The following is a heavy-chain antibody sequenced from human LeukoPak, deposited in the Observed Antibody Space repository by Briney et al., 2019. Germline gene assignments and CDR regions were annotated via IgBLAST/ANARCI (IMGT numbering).Heavy chain of an antibody. J-gene: IGHJ4*02. CDR3: ARVMLPYYDSSGYCFGY. CDR1: GFTFTSYA. CDR2: ISSSGGSP. V-gene: IGHV3-23*02. D-gene: IGHD3-22*01. Sequence: GGSLRLSCAASGFTFTSYAMSWVRQAPGKGLEWVSGISSSGGSPYYGDSVKGRFTILRDNSKNTVYLQMNSLRAEDTAVYCCARVMLPYYDSSGYCFGYWGQGTLVTVSS.